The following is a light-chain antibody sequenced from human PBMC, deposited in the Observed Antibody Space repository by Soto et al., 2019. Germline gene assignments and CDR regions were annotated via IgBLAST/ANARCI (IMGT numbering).Light chain of an antibody. CDR3: AAWDDTLGGPV. V-gene: IGLV1-47*01. J-gene: IGLJ2*01. CDR1: TYNVGSNY. CDR2: RVN. Sequence: QSVLTQPPSASGTPGQTVTISCSGNTYNVGSNYVSWYQLLPGAAPKLLMYRVNQRPSGVPYRFSGSKSGTSASLAISGLRSGDEADYFCAAWDDTLGGPVFGGGTKLTVL.